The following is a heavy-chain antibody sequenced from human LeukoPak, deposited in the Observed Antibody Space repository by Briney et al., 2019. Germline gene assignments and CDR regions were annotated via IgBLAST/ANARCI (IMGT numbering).Heavy chain of an antibody. J-gene: IGHJ4*02. CDR3: ARIDY. V-gene: IGHV3-66*02. CDR2: IYSDDNT. Sequence: GGSLRLSCAASGFTVSGNYMSWIRQAPGKGLEWVSVIYSDDNTHYADSVKGRFTISRDNSKNTLYLQMNSLRGEDTAVYYCARIDYWGQGTLVTVSS. CDR1: GFTVSGNY.